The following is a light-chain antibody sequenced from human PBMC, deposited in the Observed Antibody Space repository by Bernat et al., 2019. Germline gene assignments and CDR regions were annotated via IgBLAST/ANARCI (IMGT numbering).Light chain of an antibody. Sequence: DIQLTQSPPFLFASVGDRVTITCRASQVIGTYLAWYQQKAGKAPNLLIYGASTLQTGVPSRFRGSGSGTEFTLTISSLRPEDFATYHCQQLNSYPITFGQGTRLEIK. CDR1: QVIGTY. CDR2: GAS. CDR3: QQLNSYPIT. J-gene: IGKJ5*01. V-gene: IGKV1-9*01.